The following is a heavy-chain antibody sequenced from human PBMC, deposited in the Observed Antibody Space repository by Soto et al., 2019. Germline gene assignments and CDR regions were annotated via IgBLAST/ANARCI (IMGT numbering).Heavy chain of an antibody. CDR1: GDSINNYY. Sequence: SETLSLTCTVSGDSINNYYWSWIRQPPGKRLEWIGYIYYTGSTTYNPSLESRVTMSVDTSKNQFSLKLNSVNAADTAVYYCAKYRRTEAEGFTLDYWGRGTLVTVSS. J-gene: IGHJ4*02. CDR3: AKYRRTEAEGFTLDY. V-gene: IGHV4-59*01. CDR2: IYYTGST. D-gene: IGHD6-13*01.